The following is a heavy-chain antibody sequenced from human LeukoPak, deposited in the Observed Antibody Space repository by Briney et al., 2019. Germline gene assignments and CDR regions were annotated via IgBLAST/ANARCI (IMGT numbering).Heavy chain of an antibody. D-gene: IGHD4-17*01. CDR2: IYHSGST. J-gene: IGHJ4*02. CDR3: ARTDYGDYAGEGDRDY. CDR1: GYSFSSGYY. Sequence: SETLSLTCTVSGYSFSSGYYWGWIRQPPGKGLEWIGSIYHSGSTYYNPSLKSRVTISVDTSKNQFSLKLSSVTAADTAVYYCARTDYGDYAGEGDRDYWGQGTLVTVSS. V-gene: IGHV4-38-2*02.